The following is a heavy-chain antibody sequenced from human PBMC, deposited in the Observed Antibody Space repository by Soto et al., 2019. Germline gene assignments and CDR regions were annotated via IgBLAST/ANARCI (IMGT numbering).Heavy chain of an antibody. V-gene: IGHV1-3*01. Sequence: QVHLVQSGAEVKKPGASVKVSCKASGYSFSTYAMNWVRQAPGQGLEWMGWIHGDNGNTKYSQKFQGRVTITRDTSASAFTSYMELSSLGSEDTGVYYCAREPVRHQLRPESYMDVWGEWTTVTVSS. CDR3: AREPVRHQLRPESYMDV. CDR1: GYSFSTYA. J-gene: IGHJ6*03. D-gene: IGHD2-2*01. CDR2: IHGDNGNT.